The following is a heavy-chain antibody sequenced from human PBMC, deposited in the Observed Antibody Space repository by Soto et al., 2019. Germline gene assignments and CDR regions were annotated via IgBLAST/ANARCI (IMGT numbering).Heavy chain of an antibody. CDR2: ISGIGGTT. J-gene: IGHJ4*02. Sequence: GGSLRLSCAASGFAFSTYGMSWVRQAPGKGLEWVSGISGIGGTTYYAESVKGRFTISRDNSKSIAYLQMNSLKTEDTAVYYCTRDSPDSAVFGGVIAYDYWGQGTLVTVSS. D-gene: IGHD3-16*02. CDR3: TRDSPDSAVFGGVIAYDY. CDR1: GFAFSTYG. V-gene: IGHV3-23*01.